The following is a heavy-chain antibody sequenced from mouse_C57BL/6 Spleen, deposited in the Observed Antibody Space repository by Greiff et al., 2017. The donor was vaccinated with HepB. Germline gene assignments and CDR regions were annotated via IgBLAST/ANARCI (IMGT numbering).Heavy chain of an antibody. CDR1: GFTFSNYW. Sequence: EVMLVESGGGLVQPGGSMKLSCVASGFTFSNYWMNWVRQSPEKGLEWVAQIRLKSDNYATHYAESVKGRFTISRDDSKSSVYLQTNNLRAEDTGIYYCTGSANWDAWFAYWGQGTLVTVSA. V-gene: IGHV6-3*01. CDR2: IRLKSDNYAT. J-gene: IGHJ3*01. CDR3: TGSANWDAWFAY. D-gene: IGHD4-1*01.